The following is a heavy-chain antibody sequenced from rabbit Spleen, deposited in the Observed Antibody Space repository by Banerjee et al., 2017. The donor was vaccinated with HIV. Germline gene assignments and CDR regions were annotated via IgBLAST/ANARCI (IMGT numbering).Heavy chain of an antibody. V-gene: IGHV1S45*01. Sequence: QEQLEESGGGLVQPEGSLTLTCTASGFDLSSSYYMCWVRQAPGKGLEWIACISGGSSGSTYYASWAKGRFTVSKTSSTTVTLRMTSLTAADTATFFCARDVTAGIDYFDLWGPGTLVTVS. J-gene: IGHJ4*01. CDR1: GFDLSSSYY. CDR2: ISGGSSGST. CDR3: ARDVTAGIDYFDL. D-gene: IGHD4-2*01.